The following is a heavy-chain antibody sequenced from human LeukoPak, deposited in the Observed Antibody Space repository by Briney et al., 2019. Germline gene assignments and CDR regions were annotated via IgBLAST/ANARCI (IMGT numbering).Heavy chain of an antibody. CDR3: AKGQGYNYGDSIDY. Sequence: GGSLRLSCAASGFTFNNYAMTWVRQAPGKGLEWVSVINGGGSSYYADSVKGRCTVSRDNSKNTLYLQMNSLRDEDTAIYYCAKGQGYNYGDSIDYWGQGTLVTVSS. CDR1: GFTFNNYA. CDR2: INGGGSS. D-gene: IGHD5-18*01. V-gene: IGHV3-23*01. J-gene: IGHJ4*02.